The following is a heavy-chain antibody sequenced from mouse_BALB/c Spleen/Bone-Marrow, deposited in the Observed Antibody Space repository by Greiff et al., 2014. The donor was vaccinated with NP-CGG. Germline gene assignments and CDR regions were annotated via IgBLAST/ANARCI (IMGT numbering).Heavy chain of an antibody. CDR1: GYAFTDYL. Sequence: QVQLQQSXAELVRPGTSVKVSCKASGYAFTDYLMEWLKQRPGQGLEWIGVINPGSGSTNYNEKFKDKATLTADKSSSTAYMQLSSLTSDDSAVYFCARYDGYFDYWGQGTILTVSS. CDR3: ARYDGYFDY. J-gene: IGHJ2*01. V-gene: IGHV1-54*01. CDR2: INPGSGST. D-gene: IGHD2-3*01.